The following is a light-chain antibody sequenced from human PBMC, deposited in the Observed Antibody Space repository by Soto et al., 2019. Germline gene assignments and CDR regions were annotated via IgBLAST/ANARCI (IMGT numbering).Light chain of an antibody. Sequence: QSVLTQPPSASGTPGQRVTISCSGSSSNIGSNYVYWYQQLPGTAPKLRIYSNNQRPSGVPDRFSGSKSGTSASLAISGLRSEDEADYYCGAWDDSLSGPAFGGGTKLTVL. CDR2: SNN. CDR3: GAWDDSLSGPA. CDR1: SSNIGSNY. J-gene: IGLJ2*01. V-gene: IGLV1-47*02.